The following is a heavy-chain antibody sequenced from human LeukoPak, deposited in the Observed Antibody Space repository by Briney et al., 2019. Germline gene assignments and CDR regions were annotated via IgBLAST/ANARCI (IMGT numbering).Heavy chain of an antibody. CDR1: GFSYSSYA. Sequence: GGSLRLSCAASGFSYSSYAMRWVRQAPGKGLEWVSYISSSGSTIYYADSVKGRFTISRDNAKNSLYLQMNSLRAEDTAVYYCARDDGSWSVSPTYYYYGMDVWGKGTTVTVSS. D-gene: IGHD6-13*01. V-gene: IGHV3-48*03. J-gene: IGHJ6*04. CDR2: ISSSGSTI. CDR3: ARDDGSWSVSPTYYYYGMDV.